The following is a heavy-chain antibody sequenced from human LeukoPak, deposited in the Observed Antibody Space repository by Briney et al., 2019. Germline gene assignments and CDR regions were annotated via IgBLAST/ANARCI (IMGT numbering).Heavy chain of an antibody. Sequence: GASVKVSCKAAGYTFTNYGISWVRQAPGQGLEWMGWISAYDANTNYAQNFQGRVTMTTDTSTSIAYVELRSLRSDDTAIYYCARDLYDYVWGSYRPSGYWGQGTLVTVSS. D-gene: IGHD3-16*02. J-gene: IGHJ4*02. CDR2: ISAYDANT. CDR3: ARDLYDYVWGSYRPSGY. CDR1: GYTFTNYG. V-gene: IGHV1-18*01.